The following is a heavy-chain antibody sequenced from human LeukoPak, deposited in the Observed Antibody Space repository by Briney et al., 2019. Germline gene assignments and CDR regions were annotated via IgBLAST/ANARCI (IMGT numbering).Heavy chain of an antibody. J-gene: IGHJ5*02. CDR2: IYYSGST. V-gene: IGHV4-30-4*01. Sequence: PSETLSLTCTVSGGSISSGDYYWSWIRQPPGKGLEWIGYIYYSGSTYYNPSLKGRVTISVDTSKNQFSLKLSSVTAADTAVYYCARGLRYFDWLLSASWFDPWGQGTLVTVSS. D-gene: IGHD3-9*01. CDR3: ARGLRYFDWLLSASWFDP. CDR1: GGSISSGDYY.